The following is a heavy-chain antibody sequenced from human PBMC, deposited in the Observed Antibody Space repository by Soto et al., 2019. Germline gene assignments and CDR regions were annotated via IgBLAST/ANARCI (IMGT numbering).Heavy chain of an antibody. CDR2: IYYSGRT. D-gene: IGHD3-10*01. CDR3: PTIKLGSNRIYY. CDR1: GGSISSGDYY. Sequence: QVQLQESGPGLVKPSQTLSLTCTVSGGSISSGDYYWSWIRQPPGKGLEWIGYIYYSGRTYYNPCRKSRVTISVDTSKNHFSLKLSSVTAADTAVYYCPTIKLGSNRIYYWGQGTLVTVSS. V-gene: IGHV4-30-4*01. J-gene: IGHJ4*02.